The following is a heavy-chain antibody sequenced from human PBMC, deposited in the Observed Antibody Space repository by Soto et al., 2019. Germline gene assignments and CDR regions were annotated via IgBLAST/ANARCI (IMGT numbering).Heavy chain of an antibody. V-gene: IGHV1-18*01. D-gene: IGHD5-18*01. CDR3: ARCIQGDYYYGMDV. CDR2: INGDYGNT. Sequence: QAQLVQSGAEVKKPGASVKVSCKASGYTFYSHSISWVRQAPGQGLEWKGRINGDYGNTQYAQKFRGRVTMTTDTSTTTVYMELTNLRSDDTAVYYCARCIQGDYYYGMDVWGQGTTVTVSS. CDR1: GYTFYSHS. J-gene: IGHJ6*02.